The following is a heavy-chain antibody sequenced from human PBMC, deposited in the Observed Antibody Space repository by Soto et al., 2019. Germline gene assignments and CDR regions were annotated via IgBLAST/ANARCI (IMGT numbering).Heavy chain of an antibody. D-gene: IGHD3-22*01. CDR3: ARDIYYYDSSGLNPFDD. J-gene: IGHJ4*02. CDR2: ISSSSSTI. Sequence: EVQLVESGGGLVQPGGSLRLSCAASGFTFSSYSMNWVRQAPGKGLEWVSYISSSSSTIYYADSVKGRFTISRDNAKNSLYLQMNSLRAEDTAVYYCARDIYYYDSSGLNPFDDWGQGTLVTVSS. CDR1: GFTFSSYS. V-gene: IGHV3-48*01.